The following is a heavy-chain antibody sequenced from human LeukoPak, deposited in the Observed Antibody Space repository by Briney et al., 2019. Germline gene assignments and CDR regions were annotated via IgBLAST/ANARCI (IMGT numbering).Heavy chain of an antibody. V-gene: IGHV3-48*03. J-gene: IGHJ4*02. CDR1: GFSFSSYE. D-gene: IGHD3-22*01. CDR3: ARVPTYYYDSSGRAGPFGY. CDR2: ISSSGSTI. Sequence: GGSLRLSCAASGFSFSSYEMNWVRQAPGKGLEWVSYISSSGSTIYYAASVKGRFTISRDNAKNSLFQQMNILRAEDTAVYYCARVPTYYYDSSGRAGPFGYWGQGTLVTVPS.